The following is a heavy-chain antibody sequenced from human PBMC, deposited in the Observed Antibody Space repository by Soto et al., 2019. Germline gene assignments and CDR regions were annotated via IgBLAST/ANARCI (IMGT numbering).Heavy chain of an antibody. J-gene: IGHJ5*02. CDR3: ARETNYVILTGSILNWFDP. D-gene: IGHD3-9*01. Sequence: QVQLQESGPGLVKPSQTLSLTCTVSGGSISSGGYYWSWIRQHPGKGLEWIGYIYYSGSTYYNPSLKIRDTISVDTSKNQFSLNLSSVTAADTAVYYCARETNYVILTGSILNWFDPWGQGTLVTVSS. CDR1: GGSISSGGYY. CDR2: IYYSGST. V-gene: IGHV4-31*03.